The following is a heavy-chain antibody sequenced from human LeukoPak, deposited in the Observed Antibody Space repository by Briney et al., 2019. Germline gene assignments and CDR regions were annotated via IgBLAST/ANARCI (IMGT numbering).Heavy chain of an antibody. Sequence: GGSLRLSCAASGFTFSSYAMSWVRQAPGKGLEWVSVIYSGGSTYYADSVKGRFTISRDNSKNTLYLQMNSLRAEDTAVYYCARDLIMDTAMVTAFDIWGQGTMVTVSS. V-gene: IGHV3-66*01. D-gene: IGHD5-18*01. CDR2: IYSGGST. CDR1: GFTFSSYA. CDR3: ARDLIMDTAMVTAFDI. J-gene: IGHJ3*02.